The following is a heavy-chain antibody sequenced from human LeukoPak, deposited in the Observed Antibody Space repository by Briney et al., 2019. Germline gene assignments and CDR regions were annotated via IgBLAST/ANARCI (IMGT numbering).Heavy chain of an antibody. J-gene: IGHJ4*02. CDR3: ARVSYDILTGYSYIDY. CDR2: ISGSGGST. Sequence: GGSLRLSCAASGFTFSSYAMSWVRQAPGKGLEWVSGISGSGGSTYYADAVKGRFTISRDNSKNSLYLQMNSLRAEDTAVYYCARVSYDILTGYSYIDYWGQGTLVTVSS. D-gene: IGHD3-9*01. V-gene: IGHV3-23*01. CDR1: GFTFSSYA.